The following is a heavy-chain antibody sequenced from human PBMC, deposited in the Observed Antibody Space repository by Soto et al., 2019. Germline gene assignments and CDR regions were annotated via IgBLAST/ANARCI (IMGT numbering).Heavy chain of an antibody. CDR1: GFTFSNYA. CDR2: ISGSGGST. Sequence: EVQLLESGGDLVQPGGSLRLSCAASGFTFSNYAMSWVRQAPGKGLEWVSGISGSGGSTYYADSVKGRFTISRDNSKNSLYLQMNSLRAEDTAVYYCAKELGSGAGGGYGMDVWGQGTTVTVSS. J-gene: IGHJ6*02. V-gene: IGHV3-23*01. D-gene: IGHD6-19*01. CDR3: AKELGSGAGGGYGMDV.